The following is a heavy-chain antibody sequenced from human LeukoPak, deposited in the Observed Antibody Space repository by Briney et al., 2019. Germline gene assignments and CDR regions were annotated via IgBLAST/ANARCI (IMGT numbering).Heavy chain of an antibody. CDR3: ARGGSGYSYGYDY. V-gene: IGHV3-48*03. CDR1: GFTFSSYE. Sequence: PGGSLRLSCAASGFTFSSYEMNWVRHAPGKGLGWVSYISSSGSTIYYADSVKGRFTISRDNAKNSLYLQMNSLRAEDTAVYYCARGGSGYSYGYDYWGQGTLVTVSS. CDR2: ISSSGSTI. D-gene: IGHD5-18*01. J-gene: IGHJ4*02.